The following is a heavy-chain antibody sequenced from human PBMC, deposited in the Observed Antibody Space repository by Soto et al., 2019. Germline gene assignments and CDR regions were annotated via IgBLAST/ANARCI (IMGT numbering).Heavy chain of an antibody. J-gene: IGHJ6*02. CDR1: GFTFSSYN. D-gene: IGHD5-12*01. Sequence: EVQLVESGGGLVKPGGSLRLSCAASGFTFSSYNMNWVRQAPGKGLEWVSSISSSSSYIYYADSVKDRFTISRDNAKNSLYLQMNSLRAEDTAVYYCASTCRDGYNNYYYYYGMDVWGQGTTVTVSS. CDR3: ASTCRDGYNNYYYYYGMDV. CDR2: ISSSSSYI. V-gene: IGHV3-21*01.